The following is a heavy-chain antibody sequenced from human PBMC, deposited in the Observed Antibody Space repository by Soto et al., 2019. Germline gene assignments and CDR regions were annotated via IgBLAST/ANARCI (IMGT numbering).Heavy chain of an antibody. CDR3: ARARTYYDYVWGSYGADAFDI. CDR2: IYYSGST. Sequence: QVQLQESGPGLVKPSQTLSLTCTVSGGSISSGDYYWSWIRQPPGKGLEWIGYIYYSGSTYYNPSLKSRVTISVDTSKNQFSLKLSSVTAADTAVYYCARARTYYDYVWGSYGADAFDIWGQGTMVTVSS. J-gene: IGHJ3*02. CDR1: GGSISSGDYY. V-gene: IGHV4-30-4*01. D-gene: IGHD3-16*01.